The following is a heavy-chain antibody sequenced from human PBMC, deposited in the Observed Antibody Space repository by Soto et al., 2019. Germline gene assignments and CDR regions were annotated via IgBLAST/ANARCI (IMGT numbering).Heavy chain of an antibody. CDR3: ARDDSGFSGSHYIDYFNY. J-gene: IGHJ4*02. CDR1: GFTFSSYA. CDR2: ISGSGGST. V-gene: IGHV3-23*01. D-gene: IGHD1-26*01. Sequence: GGSLRLSCAASGFTFSSYAMSWVRQAPGKGLEWVSAISGSGGSTYYADSVKGRFTISRDNSKNTLYLQMNSLRAEDTAVYYCARDDSGFSGSHYIDYFNYWGQGALVTVSS.